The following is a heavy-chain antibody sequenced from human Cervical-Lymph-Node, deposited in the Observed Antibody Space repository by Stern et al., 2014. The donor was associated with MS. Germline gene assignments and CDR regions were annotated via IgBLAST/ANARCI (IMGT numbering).Heavy chain of an antibody. CDR2: INRDGTTI. D-gene: IGHD3-10*01. Sequence: EVQLVQSGGGLVQPGGSLRLSCVASGFTFRNYWMHWVRPGPGQGLEWVARINRDGTTITHADSVKGRFPISRDNAKNTLYLQMNSLRVEDTAVYYCTKDTYGPEDYWGQGTSVTVSS. J-gene: IGHJ4*02. CDR1: GFTFRNYW. V-gene: IGHV3-74*02. CDR3: TKDTYGPEDY.